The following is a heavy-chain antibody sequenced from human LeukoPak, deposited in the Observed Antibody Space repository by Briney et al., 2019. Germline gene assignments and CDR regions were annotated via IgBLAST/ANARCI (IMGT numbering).Heavy chain of an antibody. CDR3: ARDSAPAPGLSMDI. J-gene: IGHJ3*02. CDR1: GFTFTDYH. Sequence: ASVKVSCKTSGFTFTDYHIHWVRRAPGQGLEWVGWINLDDSDTRYAQNFQGRVTLTRDTSITTAYMDLSGLRSDDTAVYYCARDSAPAPGLSMDIWGQGTMVTVSS. CDR2: INLDDSDT. D-gene: IGHD6-13*01. V-gene: IGHV1-2*02.